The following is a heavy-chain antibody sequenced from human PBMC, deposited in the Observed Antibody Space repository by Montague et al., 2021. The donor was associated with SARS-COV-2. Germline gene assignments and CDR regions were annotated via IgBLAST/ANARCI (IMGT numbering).Heavy chain of an antibody. D-gene: IGHD2/OR15-2a*01. CDR1: GGSISSSY. Sequence: SETLSLTCIVSGGSISSSYWNWIRQPPGKGLEWIGYIYYSGSTNYNPSLKSRVTISVDTSKNQFSLKLNSVTAADTAVYYCAKNRWFDSWGQGTLVTVSS. V-gene: IGHV4-59*01. J-gene: IGHJ5*01. CDR3: AKNRWFDS. CDR2: IYYSGST.